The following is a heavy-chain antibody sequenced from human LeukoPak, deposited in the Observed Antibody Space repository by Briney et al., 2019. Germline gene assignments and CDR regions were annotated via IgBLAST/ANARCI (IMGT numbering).Heavy chain of an antibody. CDR3: AKDGDTMSGTYYYDMDV. V-gene: IGHV3-23*01. D-gene: IGHD1-26*01. CDR1: GFTFSSYA. J-gene: IGHJ6*03. Sequence: GSLRLSCAASGFTFSSYAMSWVRLAPGKGLKWVSSISGGDGSTYYANSVKGRFTISRDNSKNTLYLQMNSLRGEDTAVYYCAKDGDTMSGTYYYDMDVWGKGTTVTIS. CDR2: ISGGDGST.